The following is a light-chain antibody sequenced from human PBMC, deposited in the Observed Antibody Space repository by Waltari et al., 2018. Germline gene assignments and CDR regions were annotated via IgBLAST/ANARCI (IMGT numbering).Light chain of an antibody. V-gene: IGLV4-69*01. J-gene: IGLJ3*02. Sequence: QLVLTQSPSASASLGASVKLTCPLSSGHSSNVIALLQEQPGKGPRYLMKVNSDGSHSQGDEIPERFSGSSSGAERYLTISSLQSEDEADYYCQTGGHGTWVFGGGTKLTVL. CDR2: VNSDGSH. CDR3: QTGGHGTWV. CDR1: SGHSSNV.